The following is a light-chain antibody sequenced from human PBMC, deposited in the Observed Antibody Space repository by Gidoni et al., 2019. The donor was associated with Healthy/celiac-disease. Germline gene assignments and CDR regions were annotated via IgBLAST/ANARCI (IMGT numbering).Light chain of an antibody. CDR3: QQRSNWPPIT. V-gene: IGKV3-11*01. CDR2: DAS. Sequence: EIVLTQPPAPLSLSPGERAPPSCRASQSVSSYLAWYQQKPGRAPRLLIYDASNRATGIPARFSGSGSGTDFTLTISSLEPEDFAVYYCQQRSNWPPITFGQGTRLEIK. CDR1: QSVSSY. J-gene: IGKJ5*01.